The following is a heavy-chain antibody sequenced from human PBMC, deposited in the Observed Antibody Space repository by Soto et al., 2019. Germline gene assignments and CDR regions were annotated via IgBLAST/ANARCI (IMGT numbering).Heavy chain of an antibody. CDR2: IIPIFGTA. Sequence: QVQLVQSGAEVKKPGSSVKVSCKASGGTFSSYAISWVRQAPGQGLEWMGGIIPIFGTANYAQKFQGRVTITADESASKAYMELSSLRSEDTGEYYCARGGLGYCSSTSCRNWFDPWGQGTLVTVSS. J-gene: IGHJ5*02. D-gene: IGHD2-2*01. CDR3: ARGGLGYCSSTSCRNWFDP. V-gene: IGHV1-69*01. CDR1: GGTFSSYA.